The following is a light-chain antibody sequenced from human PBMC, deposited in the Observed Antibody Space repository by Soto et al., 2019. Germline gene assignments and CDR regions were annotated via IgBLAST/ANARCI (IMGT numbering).Light chain of an antibody. Sequence: QSALTQPRSVSGSPGQSVTISCTGTSSDVGGYNYVSWYQQHPGKAPKLMIYDVSKQPSGVPDRFSGSKSGNTASLTISGLQAEDEADYYCCSYAGSYTFDVFGTGTKVTVL. J-gene: IGLJ1*01. CDR3: CSYAGSYTFDV. CDR2: DVS. V-gene: IGLV2-11*01. CDR1: SSDVGGYNY.